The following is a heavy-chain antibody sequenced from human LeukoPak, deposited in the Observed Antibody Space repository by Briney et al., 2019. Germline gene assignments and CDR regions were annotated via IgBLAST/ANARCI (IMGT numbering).Heavy chain of an antibody. D-gene: IGHD2-21*02. CDR2: IRYDGSNK. Sequence: PGGSLRLSCAASGFTFSSYGMHWVRQAPGKGLEWVAFIRYDGSNKYYADSVKGRFTISRDNSKNTLYLQMNSLRAEDTAVYYCARAEVTSFDYWGQGTLVTVSS. CDR1: GFTFSSYG. J-gene: IGHJ4*02. V-gene: IGHV3-30*02. CDR3: ARAEVTSFDY.